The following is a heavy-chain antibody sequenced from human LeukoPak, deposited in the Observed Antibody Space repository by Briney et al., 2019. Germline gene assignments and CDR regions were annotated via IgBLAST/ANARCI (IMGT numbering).Heavy chain of an antibody. CDR2: INHSGST. J-gene: IGHJ4*02. Sequence: SENLSLNCAVYGGSFSGYYWSWIRQPPGKGLEWIGEINHSGSTNYNPSLKSRVTISVDTSKNQFSLKLSSVTAADTAVYYCARGFDYWGQGTLVTVSS. CDR1: GGSFSGYY. V-gene: IGHV4-34*01. CDR3: ARGFDY.